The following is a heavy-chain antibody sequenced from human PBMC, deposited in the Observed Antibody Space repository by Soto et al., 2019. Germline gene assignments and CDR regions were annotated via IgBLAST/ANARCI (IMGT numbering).Heavy chain of an antibody. V-gene: IGHV3-74*01. D-gene: IGHD2-15*01. CDR2: INSDGSST. CDR3: ARVGGCSGGSCYSEAAFDI. CDR1: GFTFSSYW. Sequence: EVQLVESGGGLVQPGGSLRLSCAASGFTFSSYWMHWVRQAPGKGLVWVSRINSDGSSTSYADSVKGRFTISRDNAKNTLYLQMNSLRAEDTAVYYCARVGGCSGGSCYSEAAFDIWGQGTMVTVSS. J-gene: IGHJ3*02.